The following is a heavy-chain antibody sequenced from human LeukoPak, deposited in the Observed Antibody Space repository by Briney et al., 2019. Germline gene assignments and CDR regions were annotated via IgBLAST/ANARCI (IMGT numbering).Heavy chain of an antibody. CDR3: AKDHGYCSSTSCYPSENY. D-gene: IGHD2-2*01. CDR1: GFTFSSYA. CDR2: ISGSGGST. Sequence: GGSLRLSCAASGFTFSSYAMSWVRQAPGKGLEWVSAISGSGGSTYYADSVKGRFTISRDNSKNTPYLQMNSLRAEDTAVYYCAKDHGYCSSTSCYPSENYWGQGTLVTVSS. J-gene: IGHJ4*02. V-gene: IGHV3-23*01.